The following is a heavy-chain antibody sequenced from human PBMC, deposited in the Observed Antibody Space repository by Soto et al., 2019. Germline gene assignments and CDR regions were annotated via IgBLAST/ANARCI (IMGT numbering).Heavy chain of an antibody. CDR2: IYSDGGT. CDR3: AKDAGRRITMFVRSNWFDP. Sequence: GGSLSVSCAASGFTVSNNYLSWVRQAPGKGLQWVSLIYSDGGTDYAESVKGRFTISRDNSKNTLYLQMNSLRAEDTAVYYCAKDAGRRITMFVRSNWFDPWGQGTLVTVPQ. J-gene: IGHJ5*02. V-gene: IGHV3-53*01. D-gene: IGHD3-3*01. CDR1: GFTVSNNY.